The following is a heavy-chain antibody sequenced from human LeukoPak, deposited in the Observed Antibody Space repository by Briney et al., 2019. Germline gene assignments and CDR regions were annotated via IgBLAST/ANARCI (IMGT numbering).Heavy chain of an antibody. CDR3: ARDHRSGMTTVSTGFDY. Sequence: KASETLSLICTVSGGSMSSYYWSWIRQPPGKGLEWIGYIFYSGDSNYNPSLQSRLTMSLDTSKNQLSLKLTSVTAADTAVYYCARDHRSGMTTVSTGFDYWGQGTLVTVSS. D-gene: IGHD4-17*01. V-gene: IGHV4-59*12. J-gene: IGHJ4*02. CDR2: IFYSGDS. CDR1: GGSMSSYY.